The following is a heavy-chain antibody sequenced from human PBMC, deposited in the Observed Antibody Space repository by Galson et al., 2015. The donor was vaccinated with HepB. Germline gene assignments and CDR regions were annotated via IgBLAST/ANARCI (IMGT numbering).Heavy chain of an antibody. CDR1: GFTFSSYS. CDR3: ARVKGYYDSSGYYPDY. V-gene: IGHV3-48*02. J-gene: IGHJ4*02. D-gene: IGHD3-22*01. CDR2: ISSSSSTI. Sequence: SLRLSCAASGFTFSSYSMNWVRQAPGKGLEWVSYISSSSSTIYYADSVKGRFTISRDNAKNSLYLQMNSLRDEDTAVYYCARVKGYYDSSGYYPDYWGQGTLVTVSS.